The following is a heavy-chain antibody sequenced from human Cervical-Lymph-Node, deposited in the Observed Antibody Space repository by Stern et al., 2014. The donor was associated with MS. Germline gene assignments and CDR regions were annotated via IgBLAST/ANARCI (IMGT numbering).Heavy chain of an antibody. CDR2: INPSGGST. D-gene: IGHD3-22*01. V-gene: IGHV1-46*01. CDR1: GYTFTSYY. Sequence: QMQLVQSGAEVKKPGASVKVSCKASGYTFTSYYMHWVRQAPGQGLEWMGIINPSGGSTSYAQKFQGRVTMTRDTSTSTVYMELSSLRSEDTAVYYCARGTGTMIVVAPLGYWGQGTLVTVSS. J-gene: IGHJ4*02. CDR3: ARGTGTMIVVAPLGY.